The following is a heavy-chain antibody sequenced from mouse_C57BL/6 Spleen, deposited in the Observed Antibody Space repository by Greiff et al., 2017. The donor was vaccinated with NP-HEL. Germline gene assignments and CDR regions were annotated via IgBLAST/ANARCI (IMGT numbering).Heavy chain of an antibody. CDR3: ARHDGYLAY. CDR1: GFTFSSYG. CDR2: ISSGGSYT. V-gene: IGHV5-6*02. D-gene: IGHD2-3*01. J-gene: IGHJ3*01. Sequence: EVMLVESGGDLVKPGGSLKLSCAASGFTFSSYGMSWVRQTPDKRLEWVATISSGGSYTYYPDSVKGRFTISRDNAKNTLYLQMSSLKSEDTAMYYCARHDGYLAYWGQGTLVTVSA.